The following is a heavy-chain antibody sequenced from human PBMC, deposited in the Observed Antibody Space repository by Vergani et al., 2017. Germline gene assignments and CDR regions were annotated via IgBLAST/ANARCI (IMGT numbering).Heavy chain of an antibody. CDR1: GGSFSGYY. CDR2: INHSGST. Sequence: QVQLQQWGAGLLKPSETLSLTCAVHGGSFSGYYWSWIRQPPGKGLEWIGEINHSGSTNYNPSLKSRVTISVDTSKNQCTLRLSSVTAADTAVYYCARVPMWFGATDYWGQGTLVTVSS. D-gene: IGHD3-10*01. V-gene: IGHV4-34*01. CDR3: ARVPMWFGATDY. J-gene: IGHJ4*02.